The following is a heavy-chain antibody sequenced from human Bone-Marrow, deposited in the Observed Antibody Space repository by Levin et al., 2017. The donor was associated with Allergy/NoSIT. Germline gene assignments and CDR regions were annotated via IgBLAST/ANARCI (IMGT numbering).Heavy chain of an antibody. D-gene: IGHD2-21*02. V-gene: IGHV3-23*01. Sequence: ETLSLTCAASGFTFSTYAMSWVRQAPGKGLEWVSGISGSGVSTYYADSVKGRFTISRDTSKSTLYLQMNSLRAEDTAVYYCAKGRFSGHIVVVTAGGGLDYWGQGTLVTVSS. CDR1: GFTFSTYA. CDR2: ISGSGVST. CDR3: AKGRFSGHIVVVTAGGGLDY. J-gene: IGHJ4*02.